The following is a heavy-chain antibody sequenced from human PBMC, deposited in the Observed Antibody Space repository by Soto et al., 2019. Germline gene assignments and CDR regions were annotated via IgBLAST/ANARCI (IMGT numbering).Heavy chain of an antibody. CDR3: ASVGYSSGWYPAAGFDP. Sequence: GASVKVSCKASGYTFKSYCISWVRQAPRQGLEWMGWISAYNGNTNYAQKLQGRVTMTTDTSTSTAYMELRSLRSDDTAVYYCASVGYSSGWYPAAGFDPWGQGTLVTVSS. CDR2: ISAYNGNT. V-gene: IGHV1-18*01. J-gene: IGHJ5*02. CDR1: GYTFKSYC. D-gene: IGHD6-19*01.